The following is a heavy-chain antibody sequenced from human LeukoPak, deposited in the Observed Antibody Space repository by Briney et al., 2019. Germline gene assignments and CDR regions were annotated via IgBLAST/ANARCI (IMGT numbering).Heavy chain of an antibody. Sequence: ASVKVSCKASGYSFASNYIHWVRQAPGQGLEWMGMIYPRDSSTSYAQKFQGRVTVTRDTSTSTVHMELSGLRSEDTAVYYCARDQEAFDYWGQGTLVTVSS. CDR1: GYSFASNY. CDR2: IYPRDSST. CDR3: ARDQEAFDY. V-gene: IGHV1-46*01. J-gene: IGHJ4*02.